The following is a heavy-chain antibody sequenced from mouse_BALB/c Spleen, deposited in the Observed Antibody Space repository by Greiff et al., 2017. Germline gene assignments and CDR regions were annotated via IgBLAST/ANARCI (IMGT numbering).Heavy chain of an antibody. Sequence: QVQLQQSGAELARPGASVKLSCKASGYTFTSYWMQWVKQRPGQGLEWIGAIYPGDGDTRYTQKFKGKATLTADKSSSTAYMQLSSLASEDSAVYYCASSYGYWGQGTTLTVSS. J-gene: IGHJ2*01. CDR1: GYTFTSYW. CDR3: ASSYGY. D-gene: IGHD1-1*01. CDR2: IYPGDGDT. V-gene: IGHV1-87*01.